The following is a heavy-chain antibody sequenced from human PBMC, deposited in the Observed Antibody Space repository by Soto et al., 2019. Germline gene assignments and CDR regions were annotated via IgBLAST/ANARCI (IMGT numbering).Heavy chain of an antibody. V-gene: IGHV3-30-3*01. J-gene: IGHJ4*02. D-gene: IGHD4-17*01. CDR2: ISYDGSNK. Sequence: GGSLRLSCAASGFTFSSYAMHWVRQAPGKGLEWVAVISYDGSNKYYADSVKGRFTISRDNSKNTLYLQMNSLRAEDTAVYYCARDDYGSEDWGQGTLVTVSS. CDR1: GFTFSSYA. CDR3: ARDDYGSED.